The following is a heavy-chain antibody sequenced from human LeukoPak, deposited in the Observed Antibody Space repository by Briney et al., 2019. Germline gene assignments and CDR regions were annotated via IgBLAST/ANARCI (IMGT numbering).Heavy chain of an antibody. V-gene: IGHV4-4*07. J-gene: IGHJ4*02. CDR2: VYLGGST. Sequence: PSETLSLTCNVSGASFNYYYWSWIRQPAGKGLEWIGRVYLGGSTNYNPSLKSRVMMSLDKANNQFSLRLSSVTAAGTAIYYCARDHCDDAACYPFDRWGQGALVTVSS. CDR1: GASFNYYY. CDR3: ARDHCDDAACYPFDR. D-gene: IGHD2-21*01.